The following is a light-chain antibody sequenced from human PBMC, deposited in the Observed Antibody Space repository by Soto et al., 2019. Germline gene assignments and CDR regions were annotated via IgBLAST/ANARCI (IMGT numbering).Light chain of an antibody. CDR3: CSYAGSSIVV. V-gene: IGLV2-23*01. CDR1: SSDVGSYNL. J-gene: IGLJ2*01. Sequence: QSVLTQPASVSGSPGQSITISCTGTSSDVGSYNLVSWYQQHPGKAPKLMIYEGSKRPSGVSNRFSGSKSGNTASLTISGRQAEDEADDYCCSYAGSSIVVFGGGTKLTVL. CDR2: EGS.